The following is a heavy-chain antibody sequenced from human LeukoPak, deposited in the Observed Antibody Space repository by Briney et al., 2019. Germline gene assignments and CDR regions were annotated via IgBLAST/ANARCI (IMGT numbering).Heavy chain of an antibody. CDR2: IYYSRST. Sequence: PSQTLSLTCTVSGGSISSSSYYWGWIRQPPGKGLEWIGSIYYSRSTYYNPSLKSRVTISVDTSKNQFSLKLSSVTAADTAVYYCAREKSMVRGVTNPNWFDPWGQGTLVTVSS. D-gene: IGHD3-10*01. CDR1: GGSISSSSYY. V-gene: IGHV4-39*07. CDR3: AREKSMVRGVTNPNWFDP. J-gene: IGHJ5*02.